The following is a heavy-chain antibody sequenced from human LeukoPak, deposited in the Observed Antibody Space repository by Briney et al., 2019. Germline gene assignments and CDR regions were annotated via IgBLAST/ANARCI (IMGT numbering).Heavy chain of an antibody. D-gene: IGHD4-17*01. V-gene: IGHV3-23*01. J-gene: IGHJ4*02. CDR2: ISGSDGTT. Sequence: GGSLRLSCAASGFTFSSYWMSWVRQAPGKGLEWVSAISGSDGTTYYADSVKGRFTISRDNSKNTLYLQMNSLRAEDTAVYYCAKDPLVTVTRSHYFDYWGQGTLVTVSS. CDR3: AKDPLVTVTRSHYFDY. CDR1: GFTFSSYW.